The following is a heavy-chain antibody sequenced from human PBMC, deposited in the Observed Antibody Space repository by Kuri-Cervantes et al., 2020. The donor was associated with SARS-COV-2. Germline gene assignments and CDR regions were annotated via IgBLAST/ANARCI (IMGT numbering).Heavy chain of an antibody. V-gene: IGHV5-51*01. D-gene: IGHD4-17*01. Sequence: KVSCKGSGYSFTNYWIAWVRRMPGKGLEWMGIIYPGDSDTKYSPSFQGQVTISADKSISTAFLQWSSLKASDTAMYYCARRAYGEQVDYYYMDVWGKGTTVTVSS. J-gene: IGHJ6*03. CDR1: GYSFTNYW. CDR2: IYPGDSDT. CDR3: ARRAYGEQVDYYYMDV.